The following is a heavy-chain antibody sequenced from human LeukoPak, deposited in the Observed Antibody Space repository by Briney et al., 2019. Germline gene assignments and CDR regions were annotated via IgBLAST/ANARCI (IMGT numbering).Heavy chain of an antibody. CDR3: ARLVVGATWVDY. V-gene: IGHV1-2*02. J-gene: IGHJ4*02. CDR1: GYTFTGYY. CDR2: INPNSGGT. D-gene: IGHD1-26*01. Sequence: ASVKVSCKASGYTFTGYYMHWVRQAPGQGLEWMGWINPNSGGTNYAQKLQGRVTMTRDTSISTAYMELSRLRSDDTAVYYCARLVVGATWVDYWGQGTLVTVSS.